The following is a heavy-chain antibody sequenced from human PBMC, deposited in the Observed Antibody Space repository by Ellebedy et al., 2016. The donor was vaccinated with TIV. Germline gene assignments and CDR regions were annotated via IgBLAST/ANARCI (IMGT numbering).Heavy chain of an antibody. CDR3: ASPHDSSSSFDY. D-gene: IGHD3-22*01. V-gene: IGHV5-51*01. CDR1: GYTFTNYW. CDR2: TYPGLSDT. J-gene: IGHJ4*02. Sequence: GGSLRLXXRASGYTFTNYWIAWLRQMPGKDLEWMGITYPGLSDTRYNPSFHGQVTISADKFSNIAYLQWSSLKASDTAMYYCASPHDSSSSFDYWGQGTRVTVSS.